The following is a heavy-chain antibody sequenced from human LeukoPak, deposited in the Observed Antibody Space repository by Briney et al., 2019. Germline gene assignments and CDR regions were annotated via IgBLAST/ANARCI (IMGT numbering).Heavy chain of an antibody. Sequence: PGGSLRLSCAASGFTFSNYALSWVRQGPGKGLEWVSGITGSGGSTYYADSVKGRFTISRDNSKNTLYLQMNSLRAEDTAVYFCAKDDGSSVTTTDFEYWGQGTLVTVSS. CDR3: AKDDGSSVTTTDFEY. CDR2: ITGSGGST. V-gene: IGHV3-23*01. J-gene: IGHJ4*02. CDR1: GFTFSNYA. D-gene: IGHD4-17*01.